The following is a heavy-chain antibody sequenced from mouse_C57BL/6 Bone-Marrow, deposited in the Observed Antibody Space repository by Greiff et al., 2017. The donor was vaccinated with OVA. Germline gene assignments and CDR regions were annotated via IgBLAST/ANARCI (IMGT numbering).Heavy chain of an antibody. CDR2: ISSGGSYT. D-gene: IGHD2-4*01. Sequence: EVKVVESGGDLVKPGGSLKLSCAASGFTFSSYGMSWVRQTPDKRLEWVATISSGGSYTYYPDSVKGRFTISRDNAKNTLYLQMSSLKSEDTAMYYCARIRLRDYAMDYWGQGTSVTVSS. CDR3: ARIRLRDYAMDY. CDR1: GFTFSSYG. J-gene: IGHJ4*01. V-gene: IGHV5-6*01.